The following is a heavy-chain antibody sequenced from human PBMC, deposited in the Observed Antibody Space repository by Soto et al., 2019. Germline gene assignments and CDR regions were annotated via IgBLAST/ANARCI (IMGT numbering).Heavy chain of an antibody. D-gene: IGHD5-18*01. CDR3: ARDSASYGSAFDI. CDR1: GFTFTSYS. Sequence: EVHLVESGGGLVKPGGSLRLSCAASGFTFTSYSMNWVRQAPGKGLAWVSSISSSSSYIYYADSVKGRFTISRDNAKNSLYLQMNSLRAEDTAVYYCARDSASYGSAFDIWGQGTMVTVSS. V-gene: IGHV3-21*01. CDR2: ISSSSSYI. J-gene: IGHJ3*02.